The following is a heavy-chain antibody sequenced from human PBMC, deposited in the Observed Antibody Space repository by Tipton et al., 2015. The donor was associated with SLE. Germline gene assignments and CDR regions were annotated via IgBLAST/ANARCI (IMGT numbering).Heavy chain of an antibody. J-gene: IGHJ6*02. Sequence: TLSLTCTVSGDSISRYYWSWIRQPPGKGLEWIGYIYYSGSTNYNPSLKSRVTISVDRSKNQMSLKLSSVTAADTAVYYCARWFRGYDVWGQGTTVTVSS. CDR3: ARWFRGYDV. CDR1: GDSISRYY. CDR2: IYYSGST. V-gene: IGHV4-59*07. D-gene: IGHD3-10*01.